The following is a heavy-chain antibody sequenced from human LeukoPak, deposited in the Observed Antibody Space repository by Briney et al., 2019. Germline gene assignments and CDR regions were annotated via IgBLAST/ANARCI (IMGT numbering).Heavy chain of an antibody. J-gene: IGHJ5*01. Sequence: SETLSLACAVDGHLIASAYDGAWIRQPPGKGLEWIGSIFHSGSTYYNPSLKSRVTISIDTSKNQFSLKLTSVTAADTAVYYCARGVATTDSWGQGTLVTVSS. D-gene: IGHD5-12*01. V-gene: IGHV4-38-2*01. CDR1: GHLIASAYD. CDR3: ARGVATTDS. CDR2: IFHSGST.